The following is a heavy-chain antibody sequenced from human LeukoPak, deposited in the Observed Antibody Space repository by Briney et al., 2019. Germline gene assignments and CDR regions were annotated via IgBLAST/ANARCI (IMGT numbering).Heavy chain of an antibody. CDR2: ISGSGGST. V-gene: IGHV3-23*01. Sequence: PGGSLRLSCAASGFTFSSYAMSWVRQAPGKGLEWVSAISGSGGSTYYADSVKGRFTISRDNSKNTLYLQMNSLRAEDTAVYYCAKPPLMVGYYYYGMDVWGQGTTVTVSS. D-gene: IGHD3-10*01. J-gene: IGHJ6*02. CDR3: AKPPLMVGYYYYGMDV. CDR1: GFTFSSYA.